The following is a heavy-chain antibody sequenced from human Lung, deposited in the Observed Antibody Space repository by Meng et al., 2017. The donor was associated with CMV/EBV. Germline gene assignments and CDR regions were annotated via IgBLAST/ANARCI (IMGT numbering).Heavy chain of an antibody. CDR2: INPSDNTT. V-gene: IGHV1-46*01. CDR1: GYTLTNYY. D-gene: IGHD6-13*01. Sequence: SVKVSCXASGYTLTNYYIHWVRQAPGQGLEWMGIINPSDNTTIYAQKFQGRVTMTRDTSTSTVYMELSSLRSDDTALYYCARDLGYSSSWYFQYYFDCWGQGTRVTVSS. J-gene: IGHJ4*02. CDR3: ARDLGYSSSWYFQYYFDC.